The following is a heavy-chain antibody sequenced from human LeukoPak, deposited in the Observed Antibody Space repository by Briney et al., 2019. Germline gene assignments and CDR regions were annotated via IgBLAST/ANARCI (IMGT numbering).Heavy chain of an antibody. J-gene: IGHJ3*02. CDR3: ARQVRGPSSGPQGYAFDI. CDR1: GGSISSYY. D-gene: IGHD3-22*01. V-gene: IGHV4-59*08. Sequence: PSETLSLTCTVSGGSISSYYWSWIRQPPGKGLEWIGYIYYSGSTNYNPSLKSRVTISVDTSKNQFSLKLSSVTAADTAVYYCARQVRGPSSGPQGYAFDIWGQGTMVTVSS. CDR2: IYYSGST.